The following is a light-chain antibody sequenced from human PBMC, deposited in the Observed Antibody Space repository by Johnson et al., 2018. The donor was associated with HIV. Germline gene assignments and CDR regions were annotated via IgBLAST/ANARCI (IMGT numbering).Light chain of an antibody. CDR3: GTWDNSLSTGSV. CDR1: SSNIGNDY. J-gene: IGLJ1*01. CDR2: ENN. V-gene: IGLV1-51*02. Sequence: QSVLTQPPSVSAAPGQKVTISCSGSSSNIGNDYVSWYQQLPGTAPKLLIYENNKRPSGIPDRFSGSKSGTSATLGITGLQTGDEADYYCGTWDNSLSTGSVFGTGTKVTVL.